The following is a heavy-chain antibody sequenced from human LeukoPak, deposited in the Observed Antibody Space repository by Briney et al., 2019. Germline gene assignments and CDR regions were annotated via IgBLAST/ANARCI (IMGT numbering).Heavy chain of an antibody. CDR3: YIPYYDTSAYKGY. J-gene: IGHJ4*02. CDR2: ISGSGGST. CDR1: GFSFSSYE. V-gene: IGHV3-23*01. Sequence: PGGSLRLSCEASGFSFSSYEMNWVRQAPGKGLEWVSAISGSGGSTYYADSVKGRFTISRDNSKNTLYLQMNSLRAEDTAVYYCYIPYYDTSAYKGYWGQGTLVTVSS. D-gene: IGHD3-22*01.